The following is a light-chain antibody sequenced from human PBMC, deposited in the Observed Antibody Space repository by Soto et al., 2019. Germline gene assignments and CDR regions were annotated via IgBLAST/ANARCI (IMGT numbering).Light chain of an antibody. CDR1: QTISSW. V-gene: IGKV1-39*01. J-gene: IGKJ3*01. Sequence: DIQMTQSPSTLSGSVGDRVTITCRASQTISSWLAWYQQKPGKAPKLLIYAASSLQGGVPSRFSGSGSGTDFTLTIKSLQPEDFAAYYCQQSYSTPFTFGLGTKVDIK. CDR3: QQSYSTPFT. CDR2: AAS.